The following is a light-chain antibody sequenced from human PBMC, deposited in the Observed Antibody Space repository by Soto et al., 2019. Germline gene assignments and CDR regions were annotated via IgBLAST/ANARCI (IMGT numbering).Light chain of an antibody. CDR2: GAS. CDR1: QSVSSN. Sequence: EIVMTQSPATLSVSPGERATITCRASQSVSSNLAWYQQKLGQAPSLLIYGASTRATGIPARFSGSGSGREFTLTISSLQSEDFAVYYCQQYNSWPPLTFGGGTKVEIK. CDR3: QQYNSWPPLT. V-gene: IGKV3-15*01. J-gene: IGKJ4*01.